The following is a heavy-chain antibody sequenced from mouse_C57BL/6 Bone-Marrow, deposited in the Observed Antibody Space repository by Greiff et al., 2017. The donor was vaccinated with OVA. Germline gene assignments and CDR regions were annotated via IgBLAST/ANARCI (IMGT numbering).Heavy chain of an antibody. CDR1: GFNIKDYY. Sequence: EVQLQQSGAELVKPGASVKLSCTASGFNIKDYYMHWVKQRTEQGLEWIGRIDPEDGETKYASKFQGKATITADTSSNTAYLQLSSLTSEDTAVYYCARSILLPPYYFDYWGQGTTLTVSS. V-gene: IGHV14-2*01. J-gene: IGHJ2*01. D-gene: IGHD1-1*01. CDR2: IDPEDGET. CDR3: ARSILLPPYYFDY.